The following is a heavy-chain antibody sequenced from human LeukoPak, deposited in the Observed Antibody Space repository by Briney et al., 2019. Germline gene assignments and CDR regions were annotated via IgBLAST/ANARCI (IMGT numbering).Heavy chain of an antibody. D-gene: IGHD3-9*01. CDR2: IYSGGST. CDR1: GFTVSSNY. V-gene: IGHV3-66*01. Sequence: GGSLRLSCAASGFTVSSNYMSWVRQAPGKGPEWVSVIYSGGSTYYADSVKGRFTISRDNAKNSLYLQMNSLRAEDTAVYYCARGLRYFDWLSPYFDYWGQGTLVTVSS. J-gene: IGHJ4*02. CDR3: ARGLRYFDWLSPYFDY.